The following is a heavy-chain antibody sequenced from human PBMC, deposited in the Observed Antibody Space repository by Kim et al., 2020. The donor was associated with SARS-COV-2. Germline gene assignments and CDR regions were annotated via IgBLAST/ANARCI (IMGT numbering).Heavy chain of an antibody. D-gene: IGHD6-19*01. J-gene: IGHJ4*02. CDR1: GFTFDDYA. V-gene: IGHV3-43*02. Sequence: GGSLRLSCAASGFTFDDYAMHWARQAPGKGLEWVSLISGDGGSTYYADSVKGRFTISRDNSKNSLYLQMNSLRTEDTALYYCAKDIGPGAVALLQGGNYWGQGTLVTVSS. CDR2: ISGDGGST. CDR3: AKDIGPGAVALLQGGNY.